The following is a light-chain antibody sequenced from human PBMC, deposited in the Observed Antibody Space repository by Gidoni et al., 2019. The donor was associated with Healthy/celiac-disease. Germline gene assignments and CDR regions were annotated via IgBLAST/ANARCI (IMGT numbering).Light chain of an antibody. CDR2: DAS. V-gene: IGKV3-11*01. J-gene: IGKJ2*01. Sequence: EIVLTQSPATLSLSPGERATLSCRASQSVSTYLAVYQQIPGQAPRLLIYDASNRATGIPARFSGSGSGTGFTLTISSLEPEDFAVYYCQQRSNWPPYTFGQGTKLEIK. CDR1: QSVSTY. CDR3: QQRSNWPPYT.